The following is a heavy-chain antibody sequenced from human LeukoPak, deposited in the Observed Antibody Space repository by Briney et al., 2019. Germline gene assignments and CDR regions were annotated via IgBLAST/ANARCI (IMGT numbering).Heavy chain of an antibody. CDR3: AKFQLGGIAARRNVTDY. CDR2: ISYDGSNK. CDR1: GFTFSSYA. V-gene: IGHV3-30-3*02. Sequence: PGRSLRLSCAASGFTFSSYAMHWVRQAPGKGLEWVAVISYDGSNKYYADSVKGRFTISRDNSKNTLYLQMNSLRAEDTAVYYCAKFQLGGIAARRNVTDYWGQGTLVTVSS. D-gene: IGHD6-6*01. J-gene: IGHJ4*02.